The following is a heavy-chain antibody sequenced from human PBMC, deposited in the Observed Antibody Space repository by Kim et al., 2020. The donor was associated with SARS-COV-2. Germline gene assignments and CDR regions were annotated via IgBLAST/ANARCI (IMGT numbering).Heavy chain of an antibody. CDR3: AKERGYYGSGSYSLSRPYGMDV. Sequence: GGSLRLSCAASGFTFDDYAMHWVRQAPGKGLEWVSGISWNSGSIGYADSVKGRFTISRDNAKNSLYLQMNSLRAEDTALYYCAKERGYYGSGSYSLSRPYGMDVWGQGTTVTVSS. J-gene: IGHJ6*02. D-gene: IGHD3-10*01. CDR1: GFTFDDYA. CDR2: ISWNSGSI. V-gene: IGHV3-9*01.